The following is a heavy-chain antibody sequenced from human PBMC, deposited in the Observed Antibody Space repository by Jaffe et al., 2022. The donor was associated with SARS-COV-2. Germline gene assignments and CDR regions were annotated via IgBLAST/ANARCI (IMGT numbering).Heavy chain of an antibody. CDR2: IKQDGSEK. J-gene: IGHJ4*02. D-gene: IGHD5-18*01. V-gene: IGHV3-7*01. CDR3: ARAYGAYSYGYFLDY. Sequence: EVQLVESGGGLVQPGGSLRLSCAASGFTFSSYWMSWVRQAPGKGLEWVANIKQDGSEKYYVDSVKGRFTISRDNAKNSLYLQMNSLRAEDTAVYYCARAYGAYSYGYFLDYWGQGTLVTVSS. CDR1: GFTFSSYW.